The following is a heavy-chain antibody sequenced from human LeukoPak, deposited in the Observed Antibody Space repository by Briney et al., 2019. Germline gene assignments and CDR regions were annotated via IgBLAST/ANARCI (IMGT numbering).Heavy chain of an antibody. J-gene: IGHJ4*02. CDR3: ARVGIAAAGMTIDY. D-gene: IGHD6-13*01. CDR2: MNPNSGNT. CDR1: GYTFTSYD. Sequence: GASVKVSCKDSGYTFTSYDINWVRQATGQGLEWMGWMNPNSGNTGYAQKFQGRVTMTRNTSISTAYMELSSLRAEDTAVYYCARVGIAAAGMTIDYWGQGTLVTVSS. V-gene: IGHV1-8*01.